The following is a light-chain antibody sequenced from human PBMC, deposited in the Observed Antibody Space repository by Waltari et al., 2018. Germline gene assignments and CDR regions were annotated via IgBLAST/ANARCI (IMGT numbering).Light chain of an antibody. CDR1: QSVSSN. J-gene: IGKJ4*01. CDR3: QQYKNVPPVT. Sequence: EIVMTQSPATLSVSPGARATRSCRASQSVSSNLAWYQQKPGQAPSLLIYGASPRATGIPARFSGSWSGTEFTLTISSLQSEDFALYYCQQYKNVPPVTFCGGTKVEIK. CDR2: GAS. V-gene: IGKV3-15*01.